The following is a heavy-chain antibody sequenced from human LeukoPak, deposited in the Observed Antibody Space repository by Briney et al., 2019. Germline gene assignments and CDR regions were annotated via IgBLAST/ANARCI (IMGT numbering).Heavy chain of an antibody. V-gene: IGHV3-48*04. CDR3: ATGYRSGWY. CDR1: GFTFSSYS. D-gene: IGHD6-19*01. CDR2: ISSSSSTK. J-gene: IGHJ4*02. Sequence: GGSLRLSCAASGFTFSSYSMNWVRQAPGKGLEWVSYISSSSSTKYYADSVKGRFTVSRDNAKNSLYLRMNSLRAEDTAVYYCATGYRSGWYWGQGTLVTVSS.